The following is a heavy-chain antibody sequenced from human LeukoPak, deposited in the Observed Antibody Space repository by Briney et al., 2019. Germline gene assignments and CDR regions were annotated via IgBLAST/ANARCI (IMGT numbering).Heavy chain of an antibody. CDR3: ARLRPRSYYYGSGSYLDY. Sequence: SETLSLTCAVYGGSFSGYYWSWIRQSPGKGLEWIGEINHSGSTNYNPSLKSRVTISVDTSKNQFSLKLSSVTAADTAVYYCARLRPRSYYYGSGSYLDYWGQGTLVTVSS. CDR1: GGSFSGYY. V-gene: IGHV4-34*01. J-gene: IGHJ4*02. D-gene: IGHD3-10*01. CDR2: INHSGST.